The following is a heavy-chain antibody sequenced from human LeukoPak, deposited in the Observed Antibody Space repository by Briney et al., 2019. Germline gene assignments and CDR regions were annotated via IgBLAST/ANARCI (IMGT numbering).Heavy chain of an antibody. V-gene: IGHV1-69*13. D-gene: IGHD6-13*01. CDR3: ARREVKAAPDDYYYYGMDV. Sequence: ASVKVSCKASGGTFSSYAISWVRQAPGQGLEWMGGIIPIFGTANYAQKFQGRVTITADESTSTAYMELSSLRSKDTAVYYCARREVKAAPDDYYYYGMDVWGKGTTVTVSS. CDR1: GGTFSSYA. J-gene: IGHJ6*04. CDR2: IIPIFGTA.